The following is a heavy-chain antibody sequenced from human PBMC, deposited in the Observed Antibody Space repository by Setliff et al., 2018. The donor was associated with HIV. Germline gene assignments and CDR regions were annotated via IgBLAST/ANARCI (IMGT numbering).Heavy chain of an antibody. D-gene: IGHD3-10*01. J-gene: IGHJ6*04. CDR3: VRTGLGLREVLSPGV. CDR1: GFTFNHTW. V-gene: IGHV3-15*01. Sequence: GGSLRLSCAASGFTFNHTWMSWVRQAPGKGLEWVGRIKRNADGGTADYAATEKGRFTISRDNAKNSLYLQMNSLRVEDTAVYYCVRTGLGLREVLSPGVWGTGTTVTVSS. CDR2: IKRNADGGTA.